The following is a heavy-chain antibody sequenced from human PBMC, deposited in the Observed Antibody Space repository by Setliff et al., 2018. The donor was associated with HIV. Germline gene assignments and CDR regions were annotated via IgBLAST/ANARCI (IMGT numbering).Heavy chain of an antibody. CDR1: GGSFSDYY. V-gene: IGHV4-34*01. CDR3: AKDPAVRGSTFDS. J-gene: IGHJ4*02. D-gene: IGHD3-10*01. Sequence: KPSETLSLTCDVYGGSFSDYYWSWIRQPPGKGLEWIGEINHSGSTNYNPPLKSRVTVSRDNSKSTLYLQMSSLRAEDTAVYYCAKDPAVRGSTFDSWGQGTLVTVSS. CDR2: INHSGST.